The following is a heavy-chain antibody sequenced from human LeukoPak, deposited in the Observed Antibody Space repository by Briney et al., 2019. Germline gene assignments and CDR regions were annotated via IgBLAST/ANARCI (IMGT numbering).Heavy chain of an antibody. CDR2: IYYSGST. CDR3: ACTPFYDCWSGSHYYYGMDV. D-gene: IGHD3-3*01. CDR1: GGSISSYY. J-gene: IGHJ6*02. V-gene: IGHV4-59*08. Sequence: SETLSLTCTVSGGSISSYYWSWIRQPPGKGLEWIGYIYYSGSTNYNPSLKSRVTISVDTSKNQFSLKLSSVTAAHTAVYYCACTPFYDCWSGSHYYYGMDVWGQGATVTVS.